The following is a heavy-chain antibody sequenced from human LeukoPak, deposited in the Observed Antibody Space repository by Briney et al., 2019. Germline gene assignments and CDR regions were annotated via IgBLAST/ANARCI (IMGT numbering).Heavy chain of an antibody. CDR2: IYHSGST. J-gene: IGHJ4*02. CDR1: GYSISSGYY. CDR3: ARDPDQYYDFWSGLT. V-gene: IGHV4-38-2*02. D-gene: IGHD3-3*01. Sequence: SETLSLTCTVSGYSISSGYYWGWIRQPPGKGLEWIGSIYHSGSTYYNPSLKSRVTISVDTSKNQLSLKLSSVTAADTAVYYCARDPDQYYDFWSGLTWGQGTLVTVSS.